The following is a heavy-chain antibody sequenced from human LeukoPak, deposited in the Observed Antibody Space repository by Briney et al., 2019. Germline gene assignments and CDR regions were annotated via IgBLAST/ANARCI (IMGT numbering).Heavy chain of an antibody. CDR2: MHVGTGNT. CDR1: GYTFIANY. D-gene: IGHD2-21*02. Sequence: ASVQVSCKASGYTFIANYLQWVRQAPGLGPEWLGWMHVGTGNTRYAPKFQGRITLSWDTSINTAYMELSSLTSDDTAVYYCAREGSCDGGDCYSFDFWGQGTLVTVSS. V-gene: IGHV1-2*02. CDR3: AREGSCDGGDCYSFDF. J-gene: IGHJ4*02.